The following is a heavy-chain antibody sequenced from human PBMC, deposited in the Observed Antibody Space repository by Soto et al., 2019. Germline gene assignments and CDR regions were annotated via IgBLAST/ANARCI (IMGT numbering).Heavy chain of an antibody. V-gene: IGHV3-48*03. D-gene: IGHD2-15*01. CDR3: ARETPFIAY. CDR2: ISGTGTSM. Sequence: VQLVESGGDLVQPGGSLRLSCAASGFTFSSYEMNWVRQAPGKGLEWVSYISGTGTSMDYADSVKGRFTISRDNAKNSLFLQLNSLRDEDTAVYYCARETPFIAYWGQGTLVSASA. J-gene: IGHJ4*02. CDR1: GFTFSSYE.